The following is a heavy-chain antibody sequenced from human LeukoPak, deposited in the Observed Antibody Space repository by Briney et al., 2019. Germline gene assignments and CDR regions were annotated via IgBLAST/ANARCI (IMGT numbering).Heavy chain of an antibody. D-gene: IGHD3-10*02. CDR1: GGSISTNNYH. Sequence: SETLSLTCTASGGSISTNNYHWGWIRQAPGKGLEWIGSIYFGGSVNYNPSLKGRVTISMDTSKNQFYLNLSFVTAADTALYYCARGGIISRIVRGGFDSWGQGTLVAVSS. CDR3: ARGGIISRIVRGGFDS. V-gene: IGHV4-39*01. J-gene: IGHJ5*01. CDR2: IYFGGSV.